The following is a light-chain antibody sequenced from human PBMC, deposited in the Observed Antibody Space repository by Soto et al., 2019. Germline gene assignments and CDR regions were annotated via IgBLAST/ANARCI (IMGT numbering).Light chain of an antibody. Sequence: QSVLTQPASASGSPGQSITISCTGTSSDVGAYNYVSWYQQHPGKAPKLMIYDVSHRPSGVSHRFSGSKSGNTASLTISGLQAEDEADYYCGSYTTSSNYVFGTGTKLTVL. CDR3: GSYTTSSNYV. V-gene: IGLV2-14*01. CDR1: SSDVGAYNY. CDR2: DVS. J-gene: IGLJ1*01.